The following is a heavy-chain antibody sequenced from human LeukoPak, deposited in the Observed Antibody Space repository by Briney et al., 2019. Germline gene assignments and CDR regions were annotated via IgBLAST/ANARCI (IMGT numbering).Heavy chain of an antibody. CDR3: ATVRYYYYYYMDV. CDR2: IIPIFGTA. J-gene: IGHJ6*03. CDR1: GGTFSSYA. Sequence: ASVKVSCKASGGTFSSYAISWVRQAPGQGLEWMGGIIPIFGTANYAQKFQGRVTITTDESTSTAYMELSSLRSEDTAVYYCATVRYYYYYYMDVWGKGTTVTVSS. D-gene: IGHD2/OR15-2a*01. V-gene: IGHV1-69*05.